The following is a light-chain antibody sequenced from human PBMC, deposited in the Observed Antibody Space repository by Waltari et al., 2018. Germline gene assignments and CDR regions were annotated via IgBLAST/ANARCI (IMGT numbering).Light chain of an antibody. CDR3: QQYNTYPPT. J-gene: IGKJ4*01. V-gene: IGKV1-16*02. CDR2: AVS. CDR1: QDISNY. Sequence: DIQMTQSPFSLSASVGDRVTITCRASQDISNYLAWFQQKPGKAPKSLIHAVSSFQSGVSSNFSGSGSGTEFTLTINSLQPEDFATYYCQQYNTYPPTFGGGTKVEIK.